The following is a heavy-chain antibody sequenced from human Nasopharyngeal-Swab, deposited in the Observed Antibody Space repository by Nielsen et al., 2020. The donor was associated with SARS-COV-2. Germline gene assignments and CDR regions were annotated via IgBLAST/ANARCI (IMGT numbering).Heavy chain of an antibody. CDR2: ISSSGSTI. D-gene: IGHD4-17*01. J-gene: IGHJ4*02. V-gene: IGHV3-48*03. Sequence: VRQMPGKGLEWVSYISSSGSTIYYADSVKGRFTISRDNAKNSLYLQMNSLRAEDTAVYYCARCYGDYGDYWGQGTLVTVSS. CDR3: ARCYGDYGDY.